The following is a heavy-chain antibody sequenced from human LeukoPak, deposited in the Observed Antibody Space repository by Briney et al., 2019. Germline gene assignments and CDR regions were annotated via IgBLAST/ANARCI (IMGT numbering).Heavy chain of an antibody. D-gene: IGHD6-13*01. Sequence: GGSLRLSCAASGFTFSSYWMNWARQAPGKGLEWVASINHNGNVNYYVDSVKGRFTISRDNAKNSLYLQMSSLRAEDTAVYYCARDRLGLAAAGRGYFDYWGQGTLVTVSS. CDR1: GFTFSSYW. CDR3: ARDRLGLAAAGRGYFDY. CDR2: INHNGNVN. V-gene: IGHV3-7*01. J-gene: IGHJ4*02.